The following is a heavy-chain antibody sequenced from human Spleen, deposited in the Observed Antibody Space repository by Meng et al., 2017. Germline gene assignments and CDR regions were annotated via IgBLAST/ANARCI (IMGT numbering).Heavy chain of an antibody. V-gene: IGHV1-18*04. J-gene: IGHJ4*02. CDR3: ATRGNPYLDR. CDR1: GYTFTGYY. Sequence: ASVKVSCKASGYTFTGYYIHWVRQAPGQGLEWMGWINIYNGITNYGRNFQGRVTLTTDTSTSTGYMELRSLTSDDTAVYYCATRGNPYLDRWGQGTLVTVSS. CDR2: INIYNGIT.